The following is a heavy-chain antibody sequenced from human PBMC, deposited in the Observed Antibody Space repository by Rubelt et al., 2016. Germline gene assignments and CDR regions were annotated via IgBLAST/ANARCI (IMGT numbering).Heavy chain of an antibody. CDR2: IYYGGST. CDR1: GGSIYDNY. CDR3: ANTLGGVRGYTYGYFSN. Sequence: QLQLQESGPGVVKPSETLSLTCTVSGGSIYDNYWTWIRQPPGKGLEWIGYIYYGGSTNYNPSLKSRAAISGDTSKSQFSLHLTSVTAADTAVYYWANTLGGVRGYTYGYFSNWGQGTLVIVSS. J-gene: IGHJ4*02. V-gene: IGHV4-59*01. D-gene: IGHD5-18*01.